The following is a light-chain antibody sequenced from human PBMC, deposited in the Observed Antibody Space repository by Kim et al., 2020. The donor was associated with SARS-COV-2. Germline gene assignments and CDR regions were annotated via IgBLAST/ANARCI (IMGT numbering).Light chain of an antibody. CDR1: QGVSSN. J-gene: IGKJ1*01. V-gene: IGKV3-15*01. CDR2: GAS. Sequence: QGERATLACRASQGVSSNLAWYQQKPGQAPRLLIYGASTRATGIPARFSGSGSGTEFTLTISSLQSEDFAVYYCQQYNKWPPRTFGQGTKVDIK. CDR3: QQYNKWPPRT.